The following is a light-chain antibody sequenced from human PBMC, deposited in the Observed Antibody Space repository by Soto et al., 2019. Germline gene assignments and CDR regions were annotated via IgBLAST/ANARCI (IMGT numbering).Light chain of an antibody. J-gene: IGKJ4*01. CDR2: DAS. V-gene: IGKV1-5*01. CDR1: QSINVW. Sequence: DLQMTQSPSILSASVGDRIAITCRASQSINVWLAWYQQKPGKAPKLLIYDASSLQSGVPSRFSGSGSGTKFTLTISSLLPDDFATYYCQQYNNYLSFGGGTKVEIK. CDR3: QQYNNYLS.